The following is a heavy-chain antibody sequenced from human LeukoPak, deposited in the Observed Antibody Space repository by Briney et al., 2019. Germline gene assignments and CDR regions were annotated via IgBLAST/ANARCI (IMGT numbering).Heavy chain of an antibody. CDR3: ARDIVIAAAGTKRPPREGLDY. V-gene: IGHV1-69*04. Sequence: ASVKVSCKASGYTFTSYYMHWVRQAPGQGLEWMGRIIPILGIANYAQKFQGRVTITADKSTSTAYMELSSLRSEDTAVYYCARDIVIAAAGTKRPPREGLDYWGQGTLVTVSS. CDR2: IIPILGIA. D-gene: IGHD6-13*01. J-gene: IGHJ4*02. CDR1: GYTFTSYY.